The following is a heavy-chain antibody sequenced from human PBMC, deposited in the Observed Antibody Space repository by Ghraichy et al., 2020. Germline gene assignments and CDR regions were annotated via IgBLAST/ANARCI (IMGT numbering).Heavy chain of an antibody. J-gene: IGHJ4*02. CDR1: GFTFSSYA. D-gene: IGHD6-6*01. CDR2: ISGSGGST. V-gene: IGHV3-23*01. CDR3: AKAMMSSSSLGGFDY. Sequence: GESLNISCAASGFTFSSYAMSWVRQAPGKGLEWVSAISGSGGSTYYADSVKGRFTISRDNSKNTLYLQMNSLRAEDTAVYYCAKAMMSSSSLGGFDYWGQGTLVTVSS.